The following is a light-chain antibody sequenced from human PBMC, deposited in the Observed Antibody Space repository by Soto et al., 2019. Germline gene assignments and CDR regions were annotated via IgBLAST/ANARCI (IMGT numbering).Light chain of an antibody. J-gene: IGKJ1*01. CDR1: QSIARY. CDR3: QQRSSWPWI. CDR2: DGS. Sequence: EIVLTQSPATLSLSPGETATLSCRASQSIARYLAWYQQKPGQAPRLLIYDGSNRATGIPAIFSASGSGTDFTLISSILETEDFAVYYFQQRSSWPWIVGQGTKVEIK. V-gene: IGKV3-11*01.